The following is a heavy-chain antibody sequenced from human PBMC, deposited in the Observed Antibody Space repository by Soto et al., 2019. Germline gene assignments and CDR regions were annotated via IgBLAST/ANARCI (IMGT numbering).Heavy chain of an antibody. J-gene: IGHJ5*02. V-gene: IGHV1-2*02. CDR3: ARQKYYYDSSGYRWFDP. CDR1: GYTFTGYY. D-gene: IGHD3-22*01. Sequence: QVQLVQSGAEVKKPGASVKVSCKASGYTFTGYYMHWVRQAPGQGLEWMGWINPNSGGTNYAQKFQGRVTMTRDTSISTASMELSRLRSDDTAVYYCARQKYYYDSSGYRWFDPWGQGTLVTVSS. CDR2: INPNSGGT.